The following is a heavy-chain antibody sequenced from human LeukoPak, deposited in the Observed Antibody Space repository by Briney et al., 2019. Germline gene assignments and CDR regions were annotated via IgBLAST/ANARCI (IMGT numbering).Heavy chain of an antibody. Sequence: SETLSLTCTVSGASISTYHWSWIRQPAGKGLEWIGRIYSSGSTNYNPSLKSRVTMSVDTSRNQFSLKLSSGTAADTAVYYCARDYDKTFDYWGQGTLVTVSS. CDR3: ARDYDKTFDY. D-gene: IGHD3-9*01. V-gene: IGHV4-4*07. CDR2: IYSSGST. J-gene: IGHJ4*02. CDR1: GASISTYH.